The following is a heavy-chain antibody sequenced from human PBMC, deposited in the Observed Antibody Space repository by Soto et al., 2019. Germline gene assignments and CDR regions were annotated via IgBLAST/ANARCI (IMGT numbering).Heavy chain of an antibody. CDR1: GGTFSSYA. Sequence: QVQLVQSGAEVKKPGSSVKVSCKASGGTFSSYAISWVRQAPGQGLEWMGGIIPIFGTANYAQKFQGRVTITADESTSTAYMELSSLRSEDTAVYYCARDGDLTGTTAYYYYYGMDVWGQGTTVTVSS. CDR3: ARDGDLTGTTAYYYYYGMDV. J-gene: IGHJ6*02. CDR2: IIPIFGTA. V-gene: IGHV1-69*01. D-gene: IGHD1-7*01.